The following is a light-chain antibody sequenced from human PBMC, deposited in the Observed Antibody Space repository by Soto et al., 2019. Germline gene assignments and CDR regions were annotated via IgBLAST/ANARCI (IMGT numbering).Light chain of an antibody. CDR2: DAS. J-gene: IGKJ4*01. CDR1: QTVRNNY. V-gene: IGKV3-11*01. Sequence: VVKQSPGTLSLSPGDSATLSCRASQTVRNNYLAWYQQKPGQAPRLLIYDASNRATGIPARFSGSGSGTDFTLTISSLEPEDFAVYFCQHRAGWPPALTFGGGTNVDIK. CDR3: QHRAGWPPALT.